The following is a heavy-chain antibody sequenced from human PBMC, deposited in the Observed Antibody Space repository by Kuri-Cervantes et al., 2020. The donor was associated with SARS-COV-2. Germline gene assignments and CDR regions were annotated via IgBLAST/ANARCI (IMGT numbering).Heavy chain of an antibody. J-gene: IGHJ4*02. CDR3: ARIDYSISIDY. D-gene: IGHD4-11*01. CDR1: GFIFSSYS. V-gene: IGHV3-21*01. Sequence: GGSLRLSCAASGFIFSSYSMNWVRQAPGRGLEWVSSISSSSSYIYYADSVKGRFTISRDNAKNSLYLQMNSLRAEDTAVYYCARIDYSISIDYWGQGTLVTVSS. CDR2: ISSSSSYI.